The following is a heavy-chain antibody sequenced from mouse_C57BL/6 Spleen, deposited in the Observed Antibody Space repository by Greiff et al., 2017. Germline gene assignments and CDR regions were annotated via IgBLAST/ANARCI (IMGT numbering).Heavy chain of an antibody. CDR2: INPSNGGT. CDR3: ARVWAGSYDYDEYFDV. CDR1: GYTFTSYW. D-gene: IGHD2-4*01. Sequence: VQLQQPGTELVKPGASVKLSCKASGYTFTSYWMHWVKQRPGQGLEWIGNINPSNGGTNYNEKFKSKATLTVDKSSSTAYMQLSSLTSEDSAVYYWARVWAGSYDYDEYFDVWGTGTTVTVSS. J-gene: IGHJ1*03. V-gene: IGHV1-53*01.